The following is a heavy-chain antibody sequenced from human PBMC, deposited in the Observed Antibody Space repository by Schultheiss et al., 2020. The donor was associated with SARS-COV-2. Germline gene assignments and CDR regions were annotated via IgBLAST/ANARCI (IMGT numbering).Heavy chain of an antibody. CDR2: ISYDGSNK. J-gene: IGHJ4*02. CDR1: GFTFSSYG. Sequence: GGSLRLSCAASGFTFSSYGMHWVRQAPGKGLEWVAVISYDGSNKYYADSVKGRFTISRDNAKSSLYLQMNSLRAAETAVYYCASLVVRTTVTPGWGQGTLVTVSS. CDR3: ASLVVRTTVTPG. D-gene: IGHD4-17*01. V-gene: IGHV3-30*03.